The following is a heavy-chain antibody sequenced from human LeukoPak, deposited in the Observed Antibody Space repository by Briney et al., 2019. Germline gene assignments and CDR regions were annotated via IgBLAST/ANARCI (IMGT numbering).Heavy chain of an antibody. J-gene: IGHJ4*02. CDR1: GFTFSSYS. Sequence: PGGSLRLSCAASGFTFSSYSMNWVRQAPGKGLEWVSSISSSSSYIYYADSVKGRFTISRDHAKNSLYLQMNCLRAEDTAVYYCARVATFGVVIGFDYWGQGTLVTVSS. CDR2: ISSSSSYI. CDR3: ARVATFGVVIGFDY. D-gene: IGHD3-3*01. V-gene: IGHV3-21*01.